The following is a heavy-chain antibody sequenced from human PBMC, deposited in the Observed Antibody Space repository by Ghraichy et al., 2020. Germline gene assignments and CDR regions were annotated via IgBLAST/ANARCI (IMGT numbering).Heavy chain of an antibody. Sequence: SQTLSLTCTVSGGSINSGGFYWSWIRQHPEKGLEWIGYIYYSGSTYYNPSLKSRLTMSVDTSKNQFSLNLSSVTAADTAVYYCARDRDGYNSLDYWGQGTLVTVSS. D-gene: IGHD5-24*01. CDR1: GGSINSGGFY. J-gene: IGHJ4*02. V-gene: IGHV4-31*03. CDR2: IYYSGST. CDR3: ARDRDGYNSLDY.